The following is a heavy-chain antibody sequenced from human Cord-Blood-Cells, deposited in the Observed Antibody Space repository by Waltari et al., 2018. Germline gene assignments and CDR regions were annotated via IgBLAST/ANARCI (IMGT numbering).Heavy chain of an antibody. Sequence: QLQLQESGPGLVKPSETLSLTCTVSGGSISRSSYYWGWIRQPPGKGLEWIGSIYYSGSTYYNPSLKSRVTISVDTSKNQFSLKLSSVTAADTAVYYCASRGSYYYYYMDVWGKGTTVTVSS. V-gene: IGHV4-39*01. CDR3: ASRGSYYYYYMDV. J-gene: IGHJ6*03. CDR1: GGSISRSSYY. CDR2: IYYSGST. D-gene: IGHD1-26*01.